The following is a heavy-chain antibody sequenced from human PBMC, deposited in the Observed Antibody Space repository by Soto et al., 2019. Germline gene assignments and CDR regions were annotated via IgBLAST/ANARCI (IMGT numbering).Heavy chain of an antibody. CDR2: INAGNGNT. CDR3: ARGYKGGATNFDY. CDR1: GYTFTGYA. D-gene: IGHD1-26*01. V-gene: IGHV1-3*01. Sequence: GASVKVSCKASGYTFTGYAMHWVRQAPGQRLEWMGWINAGNGNTKYSQKFQGRVTITRDTSASTAYMELSSLRSEDTAVYYCARGYKGGATNFDYWGQGTLVTVSS. J-gene: IGHJ4*02.